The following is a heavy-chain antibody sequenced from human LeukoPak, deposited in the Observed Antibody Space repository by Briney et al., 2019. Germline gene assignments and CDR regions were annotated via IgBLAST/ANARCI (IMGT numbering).Heavy chain of an antibody. J-gene: IGHJ3*02. D-gene: IGHD6-6*01. CDR2: FDPEDGET. V-gene: IGHV1-24*01. CDR3: ATAIFRMAARSFDI. CDR1: GYTLTELS. Sequence: GASMKVSCKVSGYTLTELSMHWVRQAPGKGLEWMGGFDPEDGETIYAQKFQGRVTMTEDTSTDTAYMELSSLRSEDTAVYYCATAIFRMAARSFDIWGQGTMVTVSS.